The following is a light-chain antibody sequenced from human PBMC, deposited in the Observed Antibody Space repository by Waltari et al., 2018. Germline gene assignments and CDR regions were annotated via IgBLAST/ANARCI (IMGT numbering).Light chain of an antibody. CDR2: SNN. CDR3: AVWDDSLNGPV. Sequence: QSVLTQPPSASGTPGQRVTISCSGSSSTIGSNTVHWYQQPPGTAPKLLIYSNNQRPSGVPDRFSGSKSGTSASLAISGLQSEDEADYHCAVWDDSLNGPVFGGGTKLTVL. J-gene: IGLJ3*02. V-gene: IGLV1-44*01. CDR1: SSTIGSNT.